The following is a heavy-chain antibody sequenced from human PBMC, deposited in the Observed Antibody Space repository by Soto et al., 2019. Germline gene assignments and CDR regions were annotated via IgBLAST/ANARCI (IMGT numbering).Heavy chain of an antibody. CDR2: INPKTGDT. J-gene: IGHJ5*02. Sequence: QEQLVQSGTEVKKPGASVTVSCKSSGYTFTDFYLHWLRQAPGQGLEWVGWINPKTGDTKSSQKFQGSVTMSRDTSVSTSYIDLTSLTSDDTAMYYCATGTNGTTGWYHPWGQGTRVTVSS. CDR1: GYTFTDFY. CDR3: ATGTNGTTGWYHP. D-gene: IGHD1-1*01. V-gene: IGHV1-2*02.